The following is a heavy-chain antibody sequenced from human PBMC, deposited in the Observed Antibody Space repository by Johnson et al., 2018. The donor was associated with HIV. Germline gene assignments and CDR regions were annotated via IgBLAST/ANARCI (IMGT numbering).Heavy chain of an antibody. CDR3: ARSFRDYEEDTFDI. V-gene: IGHV3-30*04. CDR1: GFTFSSYA. CDR2: ISYDGSNK. J-gene: IGHJ3*02. D-gene: IGHD4-17*01. Sequence: QVQLVESGGGVVQPGGSLRLSCAASGFTFSSYAMHWVRQAPGKGLEWVAVISYDGSNKYYADSVKGRFTISRDNSKNTLYLQMNSLRAEDTAVYYCARSFRDYEEDTFDIWGQGTMVTVSS.